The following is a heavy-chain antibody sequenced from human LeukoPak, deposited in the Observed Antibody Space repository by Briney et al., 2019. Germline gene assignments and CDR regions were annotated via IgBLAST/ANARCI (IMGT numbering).Heavy chain of an antibody. CDR3: ARDQHRKDILSRSYYFDY. Sequence: ASVKVSCKASGYTFTSHSISWVRQAPGQGLEWMGWISAYNGDTKYAQKTQGRVTMTTDASTSTAYMGLRSLRSDDTAVYYCARDQHRKDILSRSYYFDYWGQGTLVTVSS. CDR2: ISAYNGDT. V-gene: IGHV1-18*01. J-gene: IGHJ4*02. D-gene: IGHD1-14*01. CDR1: GYTFTSHS.